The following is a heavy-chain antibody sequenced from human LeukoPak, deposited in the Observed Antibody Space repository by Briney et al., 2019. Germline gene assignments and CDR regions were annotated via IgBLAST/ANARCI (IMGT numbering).Heavy chain of an antibody. CDR2: IKEDGSEK. J-gene: IGHJ4*02. D-gene: IGHD3-3*01. CDR3: ARVRSETYFDY. CDR1: GFTFSSNW. V-gene: IGHV3-7*05. Sequence: GGSLRLSCVASGFTFSSNWMSWVRQAPGRGLEWVANIKEDGSEKYYVDSVKGRFTISRENAKNSLYLQMNSLRAEDTAVYYCARVRSETYFDYWGQGTLVTVSS.